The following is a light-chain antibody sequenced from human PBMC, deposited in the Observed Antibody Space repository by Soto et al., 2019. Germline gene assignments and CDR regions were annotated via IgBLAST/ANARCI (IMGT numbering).Light chain of an antibody. CDR3: QQYKRAPLT. Sequence: EMTQSPSSVSASVGAGVTITCGASQGINSWLDWYQQKPGKVTKLLIYTASTLQSGVPYRVSGSGSGTDVTLTISSLQTEDVASYYCQQYKRAPLTFGGGTKVDIK. J-gene: IGKJ4*01. V-gene: IGKV1-27*01. CDR2: TAS. CDR1: QGINSW.